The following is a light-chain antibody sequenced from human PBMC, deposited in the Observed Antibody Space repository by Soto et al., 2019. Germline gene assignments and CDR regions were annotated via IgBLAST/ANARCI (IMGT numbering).Light chain of an antibody. J-gene: IGLJ1*01. CDR3: SSYTTGGSYV. Sequence: QSVLTQPASVSGSPGLSIAISCTGTSRDVGGYNSVSWYQQQPGKVPKLMIYDVSNRPSGVSNRFSGSKSGNTASLTISGLQAEDEGDYSCSSYTTGGSYVFGTGTKVTVL. V-gene: IGLV2-14*01. CDR1: SRDVGGYNS. CDR2: DVS.